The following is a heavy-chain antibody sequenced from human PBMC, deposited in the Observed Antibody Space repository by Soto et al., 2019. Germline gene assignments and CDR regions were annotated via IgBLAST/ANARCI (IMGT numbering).Heavy chain of an antibody. V-gene: IGHV4-59*08. Sequence: PSEPLSLTCTVSGGSISSYYWSWIRQPPGKGLEWIGYMYYGGRTNYNPSLKSRVTISVDTSKMQVSLKLSSVTAADTAVYFCARGTPSPRIGRSSRGPWFDPWGQGTLVTVAS. CDR3: ARGTPSPRIGRSSRGPWFDP. J-gene: IGHJ5*02. D-gene: IGHD2-15*01. CDR2: MYYGGRT. CDR1: GGSISSYY.